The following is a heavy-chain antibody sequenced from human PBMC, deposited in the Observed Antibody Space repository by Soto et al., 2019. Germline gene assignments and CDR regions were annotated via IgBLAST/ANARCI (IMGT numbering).Heavy chain of an antibody. D-gene: IGHD2-21*02. CDR2: INAGNGNT. Sequence: ASVKVSCKASGYTFTSYAMHWVRQAPGQRLEWMGWINAGNGNTKYSQKFQGRVTITRDTSASTAYMELSSLRSEDTAVYYCARGFSGGDADRFDPWGQGSLVPVSS. CDR1: GYTFTSYA. V-gene: IGHV1-3*01. J-gene: IGHJ5*02. CDR3: ARGFSGGDADRFDP.